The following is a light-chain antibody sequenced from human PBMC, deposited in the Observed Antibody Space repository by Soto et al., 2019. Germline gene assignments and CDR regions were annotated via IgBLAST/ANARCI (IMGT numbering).Light chain of an antibody. J-gene: IGLJ2*01. CDR2: YDS. CDR3: QVWEATGDQVV. CDR1: NVGSRS. V-gene: IGLV3-21*01. Sequence: SYELTQPPSVSVAPGETARISCGGNNVGSRSVHWYQQKPGQAPSLVIYYDSDRPSGIPERFSGSNSGNTATLIISRVEAGDEADYYCQVWEATGDQVVFGGGTQLTVL.